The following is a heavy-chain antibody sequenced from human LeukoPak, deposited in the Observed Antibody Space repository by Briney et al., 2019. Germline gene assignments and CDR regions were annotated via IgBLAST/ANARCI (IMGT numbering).Heavy chain of an antibody. CDR3: ARGRFRGSYLDY. CDR1: GGSFSGFY. Sequence: SETLSLTCAVYGGSFSGFYWNWIRQPPGKGLEWIGEINHSGSTNYNPSLRSRVTISVDTSKNQFSLNLSSVTAADTAVYYCARGRFRGSYLDYWVREPWSPSPQ. CDR2: INHSGST. J-gene: IGHJ4*02. V-gene: IGHV4-34*01. D-gene: IGHD3-16*01.